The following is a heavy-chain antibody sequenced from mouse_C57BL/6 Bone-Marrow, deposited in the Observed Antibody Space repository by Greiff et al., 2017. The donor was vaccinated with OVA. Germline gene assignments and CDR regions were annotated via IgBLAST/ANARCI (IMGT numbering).Heavy chain of an antibody. CDR3: ARQDYGYAMDY. Sequence: EVKLVESGGGLVQPGGSLKLSCAASGFTFSDYGMAWVRQAPRKGPEWVAFISNLAYSIYYADTVTGRFTISRENAKNTRYLEMSSLRSEDTAMYYCARQDYGYAMDYWGQGTSVTVSS. D-gene: IGHD2-4*01. J-gene: IGHJ4*01. CDR2: ISNLAYSI. CDR1: GFTFSDYG. V-gene: IGHV5-15*01.